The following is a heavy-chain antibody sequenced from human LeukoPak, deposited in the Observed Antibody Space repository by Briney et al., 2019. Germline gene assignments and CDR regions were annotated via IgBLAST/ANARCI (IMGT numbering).Heavy chain of an antibody. CDR3: AKGGKWDVTPFDY. Sequence: GRSLRLSCAASGFTFSSYGMHWVRQAPGKGLEWVAVISYDGSNKYYADSVKGRFTISRDNSKNTLYLQVNSLRAEDTAVYYCAKGGKWDVTPFDYWGQGTLVTVSS. D-gene: IGHD1-26*01. CDR1: GFTFSSYG. CDR2: ISYDGSNK. J-gene: IGHJ4*02. V-gene: IGHV3-30*18.